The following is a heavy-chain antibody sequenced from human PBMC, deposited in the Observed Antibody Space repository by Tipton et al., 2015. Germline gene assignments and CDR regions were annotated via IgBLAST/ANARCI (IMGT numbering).Heavy chain of an antibody. V-gene: IGHV4-38-2*01. Sequence: TLSLTCAVSAYSITSDYYWGWIRQPPGKGLEWIGSISHSGNTYYNPSLKSRVTISVDTSKNQFPLRVRSVTAADTAVYYCACQDYDILTRDYQTVDYWGQGTLVTVSS. CDR1: AYSITSDYY. D-gene: IGHD3-9*01. J-gene: IGHJ4*02. CDR3: ACQDYDILTRDYQTVDY. CDR2: ISHSGNT.